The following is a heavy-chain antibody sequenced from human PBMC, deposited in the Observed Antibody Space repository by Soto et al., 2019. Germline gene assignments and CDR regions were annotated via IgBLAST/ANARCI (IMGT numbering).Heavy chain of an antibody. CDR2: ISAYNGNT. CDR3: ARVVGQWLGDAFDI. Sequence: ASVQVSCKASGYTFTSYGISWVRQAPGQGLEWMGWISAYNGNTNYAQKLQGRVTMTTDTSTSTAYMELRSLRSDDTAVYYCARVVGQWLGDAFDIWGQGTMVTVSS. CDR1: GYTFTSYG. J-gene: IGHJ3*02. D-gene: IGHD6-19*01. V-gene: IGHV1-18*01.